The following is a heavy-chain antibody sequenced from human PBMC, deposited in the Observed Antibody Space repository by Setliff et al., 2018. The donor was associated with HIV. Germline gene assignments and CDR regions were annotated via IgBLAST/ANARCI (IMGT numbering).Heavy chain of an antibody. CDR1: GFTFSSYG. CDR3: AKNARDYYYYHMDV. J-gene: IGHJ6*03. Sequence: GGSLRLSCAASGFTFSSYGMHWVRQAPGKGLEWVTFIRYDGSDKYYADSVKGRFTISRDNSKNTLYLQMNSLRTEDTAVYYCAKNARDYYYYHMDVWGKGTTVTVSS. CDR2: IRYDGSDK. V-gene: IGHV3-30*02.